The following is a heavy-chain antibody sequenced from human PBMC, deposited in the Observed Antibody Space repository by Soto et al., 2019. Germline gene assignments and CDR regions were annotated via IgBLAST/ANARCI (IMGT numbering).Heavy chain of an antibody. V-gene: IGHV1-69*13. Sequence: SVKVSCKASGGTFSSYAISWVRQAPGQGLEWMGGIIPIFGTANYAQKFQGRVTITADESTSTAYMELSSLRSEDTAVYYCARSPCSGGSCYSYYYGMDVWGQGTTVTVSS. CDR2: IIPIFGTA. CDR1: GGTFSSYA. J-gene: IGHJ6*02. CDR3: ARSPCSGGSCYSYYYGMDV. D-gene: IGHD2-15*01.